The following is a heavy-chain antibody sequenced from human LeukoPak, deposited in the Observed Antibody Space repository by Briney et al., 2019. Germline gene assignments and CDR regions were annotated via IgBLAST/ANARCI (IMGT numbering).Heavy chain of an antibody. CDR2: ISYDGSNK. V-gene: IGHV3-30*03. D-gene: IGHD5-18*01. CDR1: GFTFSSYG. Sequence: PGGSLRLSCAASGFTFSSYGMHWVRQAPGKGLEWVAVISYDGSNKYYADSVKGRFTISRDNSKNTLYLQMNSLRAEDTAVYYCARGPKRGYSYGYHYYYYYMDVWGKGTTVTVSS. CDR3: ARGPKRGYSYGYHYYYYYMDV. J-gene: IGHJ6*03.